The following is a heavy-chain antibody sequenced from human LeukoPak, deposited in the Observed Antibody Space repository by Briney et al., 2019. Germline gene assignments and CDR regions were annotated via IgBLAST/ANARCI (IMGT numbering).Heavy chain of an antibody. CDR1: GFTFTTYD. D-gene: IGHD3-10*02. J-gene: IGHJ6*04. Sequence: GGSLRLSCAASGFTFTTYDMHWVRQATGKGLEWVSAIGTTGDTYYPGSVKGRFTISRENAKNSLYLQMNSLRAGDTAVYYCAELGITMIGGVWGKGTTVTISS. CDR3: AELGITMIGGV. CDR2: IGTTGDT. V-gene: IGHV3-13*01.